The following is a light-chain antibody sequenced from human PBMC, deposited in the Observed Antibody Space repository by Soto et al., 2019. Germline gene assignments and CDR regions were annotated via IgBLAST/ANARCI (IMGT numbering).Light chain of an antibody. CDR1: SSNIGKNG. V-gene: IGLV1-44*01. J-gene: IGLJ1*01. Sequence: QSVLTQPPSASGTPGQRVTISCSGGSSNIGKNGVNWYQQLPGTAPRLLIYNTNQRPSGVPDRFSGSKSGTSASLAISGLQTDDGADYYCASWDDSLNGPDVFGTGTKLTVL. CDR3: ASWDDSLNGPDV. CDR2: NTN.